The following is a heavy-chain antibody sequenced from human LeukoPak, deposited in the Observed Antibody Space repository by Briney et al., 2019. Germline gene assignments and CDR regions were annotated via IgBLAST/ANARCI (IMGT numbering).Heavy chain of an antibody. CDR1: GGSISSYY. CDR2: IYYSGST. V-gene: IGHV4-59*01. J-gene: IGHJ4*02. Sequence: SETLSLTCTVSGGSISSYYWSCIRQPPGKGLEWIGYIYYSGSTNYNPSLKSRVTISVDTSKNQFSLKLSSVTAADTAVYYCAGREGYDFWSGYYLDYWGQGTLVTVSS. CDR3: AGREGYDFWSGYYLDY. D-gene: IGHD3-3*01.